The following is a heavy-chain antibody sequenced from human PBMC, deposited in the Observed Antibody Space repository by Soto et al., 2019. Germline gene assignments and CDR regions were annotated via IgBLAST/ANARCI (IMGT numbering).Heavy chain of an antibody. D-gene: IGHD6-19*01. V-gene: IGHV4-59*01. CDR3: ARSRGSGWSFDS. Sequence: PSETLSLTCTVSGGSISTYYWGWFRQPPGKGLEWVGYIYYSGSTKYNPSLESRVTISLDTSNNQFSLKLTSLNDADTAVYYCARSRGSGWSFDSWGRGTLVTVSS. CDR2: IYYSGST. J-gene: IGHJ4*02. CDR1: GGSISTYY.